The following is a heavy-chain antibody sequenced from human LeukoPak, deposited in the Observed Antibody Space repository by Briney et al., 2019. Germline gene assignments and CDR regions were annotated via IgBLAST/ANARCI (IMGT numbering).Heavy chain of an antibody. V-gene: IGHV4-59*01. J-gene: IGHJ3*02. CDR3: AREWAQYYYDSSGYYYASRAFDI. CDR2: IYYSGST. CDR1: GGSISSYY. D-gene: IGHD3-22*01. Sequence: PSETLSLTCTVSGGSISSYYWSWIRQPPGKGLEWIGYIYYSGSTNYNPSLKSRVTISVDTSKNQFSLKLSSVTAADTAVYYCAREWAQYYYDSSGYYYASRAFDIWGQGTMVTVSS.